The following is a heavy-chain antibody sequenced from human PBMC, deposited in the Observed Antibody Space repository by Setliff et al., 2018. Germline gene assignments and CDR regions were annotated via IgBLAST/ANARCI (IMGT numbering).Heavy chain of an antibody. CDR2: ISVYNGKT. V-gene: IGHV1-18*01. J-gene: IGHJ4*02. Sequence: GASVKVSCKASGYTFTSYGFSWVRQAHGQGLEWMGWISVYNGKTKYAQKFQGRVTMTTDTSTRTASMEVTSLRSDDTAVYYRATEKFPGDWGGYWGQGPLGTVSS. CDR1: GYTFTSYG. CDR3: ATEKFPGDWGGY. D-gene: IGHD2-21*01.